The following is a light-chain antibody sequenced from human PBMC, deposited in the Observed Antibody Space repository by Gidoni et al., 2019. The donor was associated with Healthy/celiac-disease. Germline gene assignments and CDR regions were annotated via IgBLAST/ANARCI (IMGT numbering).Light chain of an antibody. V-gene: IGKV3-20*01. CDR3: QQYGSSPSMYT. CDR2: GAS. J-gene: IGKJ2*01. Sequence: EIVLTQSPGTLSLSPGERDTLSSRASQSVSSSYLAWYQQKPGKAPRLLIYGASSRAPGIPDRFSGSVSGTDFTLTIRMLSPEDFAVYYCQQYGSSPSMYTFGQGTQLEIK. CDR1: QSVSSSY.